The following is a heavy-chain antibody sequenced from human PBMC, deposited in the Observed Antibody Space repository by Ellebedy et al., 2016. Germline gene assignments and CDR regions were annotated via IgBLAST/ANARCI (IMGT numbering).Heavy chain of an antibody. CDR1: GFTFSSYG. J-gene: IGHJ4*02. V-gene: IGHV3-30*18. D-gene: IGHD5-18*01. CDR3: AKDLGPFIQLLDY. CDR2: ISYDGSNK. Sequence: GGSLRLSXAASGFTFSSYGMHWVRQAPGKGLEWVAVISYDGSNKYYADSVKGRFTISRDNSKNTLYLQMNSLRAEDTAVYYCAKDLGPFIQLLDYWGQGTLATVSS.